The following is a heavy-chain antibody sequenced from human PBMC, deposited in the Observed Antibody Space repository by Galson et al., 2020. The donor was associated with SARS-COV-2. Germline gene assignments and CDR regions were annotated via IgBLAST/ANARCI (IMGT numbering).Heavy chain of an antibody. D-gene: IGHD6-19*01. V-gene: IGHV3-33*06. Sequence: GGSLRLSCAASGFTLSSSGMLWVRQAPGKGLEWVAVLWSDGTNKYYADSVKGRFTISRDTSKNTLYLQMNSLTAEDTALYYCAKGGAVAGIRGIDYWGQGTRVTVSS. J-gene: IGHJ4*02. CDR1: GFTLSSSG. CDR3: AKGGAVAGIRGIDY. CDR2: LWSDGTNK.